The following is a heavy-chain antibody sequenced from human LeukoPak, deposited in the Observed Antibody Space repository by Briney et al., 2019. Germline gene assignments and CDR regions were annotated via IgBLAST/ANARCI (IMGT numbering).Heavy chain of an antibody. Sequence: SETLSLTCTVSGGSISSGSYYWSWIRQPAGKGLEWIGRIYTSGSTNYNPFLKSRVTISVDTSKNQFSLKLSSVTAADTAVYYCARVPDSSSRGWHFDLWGRGTLVTVSS. J-gene: IGHJ2*01. CDR2: IYTSGST. D-gene: IGHD6-13*01. V-gene: IGHV4-61*02. CDR1: GGSISSGSYY. CDR3: ARVPDSSSRGWHFDL.